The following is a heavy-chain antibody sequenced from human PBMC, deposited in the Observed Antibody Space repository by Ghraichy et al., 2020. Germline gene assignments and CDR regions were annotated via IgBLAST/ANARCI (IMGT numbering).Heavy chain of an antibody. Sequence: SLNISCTVSGGSISSSSYYWTWIRQPAGKGLEWIGRIYTGGSTDYNPSLKSRVTMSVDTSKNQFSLKLSSVTAADTAVYYCARRTPGGTYPFDYWGQGTLVTVSS. CDR3: ARRTPGGTYPFDY. J-gene: IGHJ4*02. D-gene: IGHD1-26*01. CDR1: GGSISSSSYY. CDR2: IYTGGST. V-gene: IGHV4-61*02.